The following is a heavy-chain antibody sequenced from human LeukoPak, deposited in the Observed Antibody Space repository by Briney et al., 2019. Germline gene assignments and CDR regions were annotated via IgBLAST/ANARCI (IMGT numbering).Heavy chain of an antibody. Sequence: PSETLSLTCTVSGGSISSYYWSWIRPPAGKGLEGIGRIYTSGSTNYNPSLKSRVTMSVDTSKNQFSLKLSSVTAADTAVYYCARGWGVSARPGYMDVWGKGTTVTVSS. CDR2: IYTSGST. V-gene: IGHV4-4*07. CDR3: ARGWGVSARPGYMDV. D-gene: IGHD6-6*01. CDR1: GGSISSYY. J-gene: IGHJ6*03.